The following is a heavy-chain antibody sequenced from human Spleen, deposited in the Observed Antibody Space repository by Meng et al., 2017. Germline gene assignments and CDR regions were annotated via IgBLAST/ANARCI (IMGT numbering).Heavy chain of an antibody. CDR1: GGSFSDYY. D-gene: IGHD2-2*01. CDR3: ARVPYCSSTSCYFDY. CDR2: IYQSGTT. J-gene: IGHJ4*02. V-gene: IGHV4-34*01. Sequence: SETLSLTCVVSGGSFSDYYWSWIRQPPGKGLEWIGNIYQSGTTYYNPSLKSRVTMSVETSENQFSLRLSSVTAADTAVYFCARVPYCSSTSCYFDYWGQGTLVTISS.